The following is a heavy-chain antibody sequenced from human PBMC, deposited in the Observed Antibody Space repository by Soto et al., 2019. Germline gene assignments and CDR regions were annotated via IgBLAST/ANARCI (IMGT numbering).Heavy chain of an antibody. CDR2: IWYDGNDK. J-gene: IGHJ4*02. Sequence: QVRLVESGGGVFQPGKSLRLSCAASGFSFSNYGIHWVRQAPGKGLEWVAIIWYDGNDKYYADSVKGRFTISIDNSMNTVYLHINHLTADDTAVYYCAREGHSFDSWGQGTLVTVSS. CDR3: AREGHSFDS. CDR1: GFSFSNYG. V-gene: IGHV3-33*01.